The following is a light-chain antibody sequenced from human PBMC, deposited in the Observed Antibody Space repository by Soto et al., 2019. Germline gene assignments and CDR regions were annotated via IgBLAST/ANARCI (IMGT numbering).Light chain of an antibody. CDR2: EVS. J-gene: IGLJ2*01. Sequence: QSALTQPSSVSGSPGQSITISFTGTSSDVGGYNHVSWYQHHPGKAPKLMIYEVSNRPSGVSNRFSGSKSGYTASLTISGLQAEDEAYYYCQSYDSSQTAYVVFGGGTKLTVL. CDR1: SSDVGGYNH. CDR3: QSYDSSQTAYVV. V-gene: IGLV2-14*01.